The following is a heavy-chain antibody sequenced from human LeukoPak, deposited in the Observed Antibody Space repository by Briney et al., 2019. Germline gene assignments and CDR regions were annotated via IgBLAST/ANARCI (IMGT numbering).Heavy chain of an antibody. Sequence: PSETLSLTCTVSGGSISSYYWSWIRQPPGKGLEWIGYIYHSGSTNYNPSLKSRVTISVDTSKNQFSLKLSSVTAADTAVYYCARDNCSGGSCYPDYWGQGTLVTVSS. V-gene: IGHV4-59*01. J-gene: IGHJ4*02. CDR2: IYHSGST. CDR3: ARDNCSGGSCYPDY. CDR1: GGSISSYY. D-gene: IGHD2-15*01.